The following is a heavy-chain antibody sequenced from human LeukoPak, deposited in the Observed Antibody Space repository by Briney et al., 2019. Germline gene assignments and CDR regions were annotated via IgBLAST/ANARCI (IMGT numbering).Heavy chain of an antibody. V-gene: IGHV4-59*01. Sequence: PSETLSLTCTVSGGSISSYYWSWIRQPPGKGLEWIGYIYYSGSTNYNPSLKSRVTISVDTSKNQFSLKLSSVTAADTAVYYCARGTVGGVAAPSALYYNGRDFWAKGTTVTVSS. CDR2: IYYSGST. CDR1: GGSISSYY. CDR3: ARGTVGGVAAPSALYYNGRDF. J-gene: IGHJ6*04. D-gene: IGHD2-15*01.